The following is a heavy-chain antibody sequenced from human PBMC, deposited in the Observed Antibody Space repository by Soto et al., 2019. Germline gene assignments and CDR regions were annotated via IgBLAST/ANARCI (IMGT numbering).Heavy chain of an antibody. Sequence: PSETLSLTCAVYGGSFSGYYRSWIRQPPGKGLEWIGEINHSGSTNYNPSLKSRVTISVDTSKNQFSLKLSSVTAADTAVYYCARGLGYCSSTSCRLNWFDPWGQGTLVTVSS. CDR2: INHSGST. CDR3: ARGLGYCSSTSCRLNWFDP. V-gene: IGHV4-34*01. CDR1: GGSFSGYY. D-gene: IGHD2-2*01. J-gene: IGHJ5*02.